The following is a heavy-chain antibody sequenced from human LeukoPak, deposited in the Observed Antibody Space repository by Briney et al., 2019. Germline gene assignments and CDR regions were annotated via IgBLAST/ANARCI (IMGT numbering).Heavy chain of an antibody. CDR3: ARPRAEVGATTYYFDY. Sequence: GESLKISCQGSGYSFTSYWIGWVRQLPGKGLEWMGIIYPGDSDTRYSPSFQGQVTISADKSISTAYLQWSSLKALDTAMYYCARPRAEVGATTYYFDYWGQGTLVTVSS. CDR2: IYPGDSDT. J-gene: IGHJ4*02. CDR1: GYSFTSYW. V-gene: IGHV5-51*01. D-gene: IGHD1-26*01.